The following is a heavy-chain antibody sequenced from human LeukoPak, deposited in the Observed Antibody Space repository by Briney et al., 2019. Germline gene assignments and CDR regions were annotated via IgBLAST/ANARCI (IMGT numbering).Heavy chain of an antibody. V-gene: IGHV4-34*01. CDR1: GGSFSGYY. J-gene: IGHJ3*02. Sequence: SETLSLTCAVYGGSFSGYYWSWIRQPPGKGLEWIGEINHSGSTNYNPSLKSRVTISVDTSKNQFSLKLSSVTAADTAVYYCASLDLSHRRVISGYYPWPAFDIWGQGTMVTVSS. CDR3: ASLDLSHRRVISGYYPWPAFDI. D-gene: IGHD3-3*01. CDR2: INHSGST.